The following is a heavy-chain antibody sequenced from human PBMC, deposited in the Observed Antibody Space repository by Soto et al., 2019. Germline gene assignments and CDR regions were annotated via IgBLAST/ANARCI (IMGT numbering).Heavy chain of an antibody. J-gene: IGHJ5*02. Sequence: QVQLQESGPGLVKPSQTLSLTCTVSGGSISSGDYYWSWIRQPPGKGLEWIGYIYYSGSTYYNPSLKSXXTXSXVTSKNQFSLKLSSVTAADTAVYYCARGLLNNWFDPWGQGTLVTVSS. CDR3: ARGLLNNWFDP. CDR1: GGSISSGDYY. D-gene: IGHD3-10*01. CDR2: IYYSGST. V-gene: IGHV4-30-4*01.